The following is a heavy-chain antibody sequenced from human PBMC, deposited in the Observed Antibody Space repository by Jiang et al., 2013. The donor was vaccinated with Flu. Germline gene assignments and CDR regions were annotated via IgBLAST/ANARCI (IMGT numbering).Heavy chain of an antibody. CDR3: ATGGFSSSWYPSYYYYGMDV. D-gene: IGHD6-13*01. CDR1: GYTLTELS. V-gene: IGHV1-24*01. CDR2: FDPEDGET. J-gene: IGHJ6*02. Sequence: SGAEVKKPGASVKVSCKVSGYTLTELSMHWVRQAPGKGLEWMGGFDPEDGETIYAQKFQGRVTMTEDTSTDTAYMELSSLRSEDTAVYYCATGGFSSSWYPSYYYYGMDVWGQGTTVTVSS.